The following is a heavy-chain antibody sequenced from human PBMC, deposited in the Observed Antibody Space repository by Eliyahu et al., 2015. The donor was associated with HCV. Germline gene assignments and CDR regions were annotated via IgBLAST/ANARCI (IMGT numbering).Heavy chain of an antibody. CDR2: IIPAFGTP. D-gene: IGHD6-19*01. J-gene: IGHJ5*02. V-gene: IGHV1-69*01. Sequence: QVQLVQSGAEVRKPGSSVKVSCKASXGTFSTYTISWVRQAPGQGLEWMGGIIPAFGTPNYAQKFQGRVTITADESTNTAYMELSSLRFEDTAVYYCALEGGSSGPRWFDPWGQGTLVIVSS. CDR1: XGTFSTYT. CDR3: ALEGGSSGPRWFDP.